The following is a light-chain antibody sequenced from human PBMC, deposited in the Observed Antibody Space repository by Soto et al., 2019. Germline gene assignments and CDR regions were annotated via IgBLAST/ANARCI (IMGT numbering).Light chain of an antibody. CDR2: GAS. Sequence: EIVLTQSPGTLSLSPGERATLSCRASQSVSSSYLAWYQQKPGQAPRLLIYGASSRATGIPDRFSGSGSGTDFTLTISRLEPEDFAVYYCQQYGSSPPVTLGHGTKVDIK. V-gene: IGKV3-20*01. J-gene: IGKJ3*01. CDR1: QSVSSSY. CDR3: QQYGSSPPVT.